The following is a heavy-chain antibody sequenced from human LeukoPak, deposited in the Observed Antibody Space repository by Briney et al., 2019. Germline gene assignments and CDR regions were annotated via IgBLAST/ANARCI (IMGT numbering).Heavy chain of an antibody. J-gene: IGHJ6*02. D-gene: IGHD3-10*01. CDR2: INSGGSST. V-gene: IGHV3-74*01. CDR1: GFTFSSYW. Sequence: PGGSLRLSCAASGFTFSSYWMHWVRQAPGKGLVWVSRINSGGSSTSYADSVKGRFTISRDNAKNTLYLQMNSLRAEDTAVYYCARQRANYYGSGTRPQGMDVWGQGTTVTVSS. CDR3: ARQRANYYGSGTRPQGMDV.